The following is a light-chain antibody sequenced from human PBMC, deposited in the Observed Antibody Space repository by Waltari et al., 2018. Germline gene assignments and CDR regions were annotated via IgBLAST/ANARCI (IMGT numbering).Light chain of an antibody. Sequence: AIGMTKSPSSLSASTGDRVTITCRASQGISSYLAWYQQKPGKAPKLLIYAASTLQSGVPSRFSGSGSGTDFTLAISCLQSEDFATFYCQQYYGYPPTFGQGTKVEIK. CDR1: QGISSY. V-gene: IGKV1-8*01. CDR3: QQYYGYPPT. CDR2: AAS. J-gene: IGKJ1*01.